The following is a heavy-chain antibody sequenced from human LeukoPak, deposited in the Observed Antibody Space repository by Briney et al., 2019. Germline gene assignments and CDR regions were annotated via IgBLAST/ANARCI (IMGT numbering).Heavy chain of an antibody. CDR2: IYHAGST. CDR3: ARYNSGPGPFDY. V-gene: IGHV4-4*02. D-gene: IGHD6-19*01. CDR1: GASISSSNW. J-gene: IGHJ4*02. Sequence: SETLSLTCTVSGASISSSNWWTWVRQPPGEALEWIGEIYHAGSTKYNPSLESRLTISVDKSNNSFSLSLTSVTAADTAVYYCARYNSGPGPFDYWGQGTLVTVSS.